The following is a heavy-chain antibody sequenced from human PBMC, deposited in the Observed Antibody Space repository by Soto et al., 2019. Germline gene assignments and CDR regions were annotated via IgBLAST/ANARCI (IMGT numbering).Heavy chain of an antibody. V-gene: IGHV4-30-2*01. CDR1: GDCITSVGYS. CDR2: IYHTGTT. CDR3: AANVFGEYSHYALDV. J-gene: IGHJ6*02. Sequence: TLSLTCAVCGDCITSVGYSWSGIRQPPGKALEWLGYIYHTGTTYYTAALKSRVTISHDRAKNRISLSLNSVTAADTAGYHCAANVFGEYSHYALDVWGQGTKVTVSS. D-gene: IGHD3-3*01.